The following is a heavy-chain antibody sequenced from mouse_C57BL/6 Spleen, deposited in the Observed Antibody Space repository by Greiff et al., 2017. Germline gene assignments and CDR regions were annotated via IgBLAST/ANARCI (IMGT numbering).Heavy chain of an antibody. CDR1: GYTFTSYW. V-gene: IGHV1-55*01. D-gene: IGHD2-4*01. Sequence: QVQLQQPGAELVMPGASVKMSCKASGYTFTSYWITWVKQRPGQGLEWIGDIYPGSGSTNYNEKFKSKATLTVDTSSSTAYMQLSSLTSEDSAVYYCARWDYDVAWFAYWGQGTLVTVSA. CDR3: ARWDYDVAWFAY. J-gene: IGHJ3*01. CDR2: IYPGSGST.